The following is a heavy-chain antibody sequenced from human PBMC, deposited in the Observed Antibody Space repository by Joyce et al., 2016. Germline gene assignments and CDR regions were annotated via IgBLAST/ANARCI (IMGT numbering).Heavy chain of an antibody. V-gene: IGHV4-39*01. D-gene: IGHD2-21*02. CDR3: ARRDVAVTPISPFDY. CDR2: IYYGRST. CDR1: GDSISSTSYY. J-gene: IGHJ4*02. Sequence: QLLLQESGSGLVKLSETLSLSCSVSGDSISSTSYYWGWIRQPPGKGLEWIGDIYYGRSTYYNPTLKSRVTIAVDTAKNQFSLRLSSVTAADTAIYYCARRDVAVTPISPFDYWGQGTLVTVSS.